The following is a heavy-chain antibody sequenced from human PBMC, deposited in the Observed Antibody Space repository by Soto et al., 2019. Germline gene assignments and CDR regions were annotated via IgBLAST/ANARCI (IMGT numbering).Heavy chain of an antibody. V-gene: IGHV3-15*01. Sequence: GGSLRLSCAPSAFSFSHAWMTWFRQAAGKGLEWVGRIKTRVVGGPTAYAAAVKGRFTISRDDSKNTVYLQMNSLETEDTGVYYWFTNPYWGQGTLVTVSS. CDR3: FTNPY. CDR2: IKTRVVGGPT. J-gene: IGHJ4*02. CDR1: AFSFSHAW.